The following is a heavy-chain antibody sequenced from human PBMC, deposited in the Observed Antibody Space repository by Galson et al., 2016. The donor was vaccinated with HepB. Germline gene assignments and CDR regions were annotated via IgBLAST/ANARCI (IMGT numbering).Heavy chain of an antibody. D-gene: IGHD2-15*01. CDR1: GYTFINYG. Sequence: VKVSCKASGYTFINYGISWVRQAPGQGLERMGWISVDIGNTNYAQKLQDRVTMTTDTSTSTAYVELRSLRSDDTAVYYCARESLYCSGGNCYSPLGDYWGQGTLVTVSS. CDR3: ARESLYCSGGNCYSPLGDY. V-gene: IGHV1-18*04. J-gene: IGHJ4*02. CDR2: ISVDIGNT.